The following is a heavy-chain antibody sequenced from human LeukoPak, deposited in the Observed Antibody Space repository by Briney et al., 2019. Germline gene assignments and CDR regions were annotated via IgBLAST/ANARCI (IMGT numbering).Heavy chain of an antibody. CDR3: ARDPGNYYDSSGFFGDS. J-gene: IGHJ4*02. D-gene: IGHD3-22*01. V-gene: IGHV1-69*04. CDR2: IIPILGIA. CDR1: GGTFSCYT. Sequence: ASVKVSCKASGGTFSCYTISWVRQAPGQGLEWMGRIIPILGIANYAQKFQGRVTITADKSTSTAYMELSSLRSEDTAVYYCARDPGNYYDSSGFFGDSCGQGTLVTVSS.